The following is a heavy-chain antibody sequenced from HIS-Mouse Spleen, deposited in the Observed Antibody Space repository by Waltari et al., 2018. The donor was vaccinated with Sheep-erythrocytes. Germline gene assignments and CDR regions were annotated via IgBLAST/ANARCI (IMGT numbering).Heavy chain of an antibody. CDR1: GYSFTSYW. J-gene: IGHJ4*02. D-gene: IGHD4-17*01. CDR2: MVPGDSDT. CDR3: ARHFGAYGGKVDY. V-gene: IGHV5-51*01. Sequence: EVQLVQSGAEVKKPGESLKISCKGSGYSFTSYWIGGVRQLPGKGLGWMGVMVPGDSDTRYGPSFQGKVTISADKSISTAYLRWSSLKASDTAMYYCARHFGAYGGKVDYWGQGTLVTVSS.